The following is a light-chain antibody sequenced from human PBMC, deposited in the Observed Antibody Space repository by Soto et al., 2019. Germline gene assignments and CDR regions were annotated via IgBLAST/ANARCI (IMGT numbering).Light chain of an antibody. CDR1: QTISSW. CDR3: QHYNSYAEA. V-gene: IGKV1-5*03. J-gene: IGKJ1*01. CDR2: NAS. Sequence: DIQLTQSPSTLSGSVGDRVTITCRASQTISSWLAWYQQKPGKAPKLLIYNASTLKSGVPSRFSGSGSGTEFTLTISSPQPDDVATYNCQHYNSYAEAFGQGTKVELK.